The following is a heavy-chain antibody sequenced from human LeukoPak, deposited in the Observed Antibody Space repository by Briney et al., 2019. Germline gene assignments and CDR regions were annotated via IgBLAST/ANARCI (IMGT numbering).Heavy chain of an antibody. J-gene: IGHJ4*02. CDR1: GHSITSGYY. V-gene: IGHV4-38-2*02. CDR2: IYYSGST. CDR3: AREVSASYDN. D-gene: IGHD2-2*01. Sequence: ASETLSLTCAVSGHSITSGYYWGWIRQPPGKGLEWIGSIYYSGSTFYNPSLRSRVTISVDTSNSQFSLKVMSVTAADTAVYYCAREVSASYDNWGQGTLVTVSS.